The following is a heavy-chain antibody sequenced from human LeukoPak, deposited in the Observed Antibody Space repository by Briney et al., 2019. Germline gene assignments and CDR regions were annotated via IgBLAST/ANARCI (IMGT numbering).Heavy chain of an antibody. CDR2: INPNSGGT. J-gene: IGHJ4*02. CDR1: GYTFTGYY. Sequence: ASVKVSCKASGYTFTGYYIHWVRQAPGQGLEWMGWINPNSGGTNYTQKFQGRVTMTRDTSISTAYMELSRLRSDDTAVYYCATSYYGSGNYSWGQGTLVTVSS. CDR3: ATSYYGSGNYS. D-gene: IGHD3-10*01. V-gene: IGHV1-2*02.